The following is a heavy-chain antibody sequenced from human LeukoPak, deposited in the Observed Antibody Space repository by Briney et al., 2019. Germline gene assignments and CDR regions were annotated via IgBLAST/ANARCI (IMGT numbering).Heavy chain of an antibody. V-gene: IGHV3-53*01. J-gene: IGHJ4*02. CDR1: GFTVSSNY. D-gene: IGHD6-19*01. Sequence: GGSLRLSCAASGFTVSSNYMSWVRQAPGKGLEWVSVIYSGGSTYYADSVKGRFTISRDNSKNTLYLQMNSLRAEDTAVYYCAKTPVSYSSGGSNFAYWGQGPLVTVPS. CDR2: IYSGGST. CDR3: AKTPVSYSSGGSNFAY.